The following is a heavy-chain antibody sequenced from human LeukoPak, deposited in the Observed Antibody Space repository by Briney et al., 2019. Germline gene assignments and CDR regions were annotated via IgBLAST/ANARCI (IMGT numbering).Heavy chain of an antibody. J-gene: IGHJ2*01. Sequence: SETLSLTCAVSGGSISSTSYYWGWIRQPPGKGLEWLGSIYYSGATYYNPSLKSRVTISMDTSKNQFSLRLSSVTAADTAVYYCARNAPSWWYFDLWGRGTLVTVSS. CDR2: IYYSGAT. CDR3: ARNAPSWWYFDL. CDR1: GGSISSTSYY. D-gene: IGHD2-2*01. V-gene: IGHV4-39*01.